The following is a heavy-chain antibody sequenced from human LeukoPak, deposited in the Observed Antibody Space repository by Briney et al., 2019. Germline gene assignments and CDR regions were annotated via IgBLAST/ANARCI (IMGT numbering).Heavy chain of an antibody. D-gene: IGHD2-21*02. V-gene: IGHV1-69*05. Sequence: GSSVKVSCKASGGTFSSYAISWVRQAPGQGLEWMERIIPIFGTANYAQKFQGRVTITTDESTSTAYMELSSLRSEDTAVYYCARDREGVVVTAKGALDIWGQGTMVTVSS. J-gene: IGHJ3*02. CDR2: IIPIFGTA. CDR3: ARDREGVVVTAKGALDI. CDR1: GGTFSSYA.